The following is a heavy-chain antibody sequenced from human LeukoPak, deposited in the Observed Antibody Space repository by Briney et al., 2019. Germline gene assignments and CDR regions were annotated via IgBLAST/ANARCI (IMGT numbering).Heavy chain of an antibody. CDR3: ARAGGVAAAIDY. CDR1: GYTFTSYY. J-gene: IGHJ4*02. V-gene: IGHV1-46*01. Sequence: ASVKVSCKASGYTFTSYYMHWVREAPGQGLEWMGIINPSGGSTSYAQKFQGRVTMTRDTSTSTVYMELSSLRSEDTAVYYCARAGGVAAAIDYWGQGTLVTVSS. D-gene: IGHD6-13*01. CDR2: INPSGGST.